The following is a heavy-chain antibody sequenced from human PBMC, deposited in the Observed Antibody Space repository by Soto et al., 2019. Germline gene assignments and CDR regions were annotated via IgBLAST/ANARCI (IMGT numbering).Heavy chain of an antibody. CDR2: IYYSGST. J-gene: IGHJ6*03. V-gene: IGHV4-39*01. D-gene: IGHD6-6*01. CDR3: ARHCCSSFYALNYYYYYYMEV. Sequence: SETLSLTCTVSGGSISSSSYYWGWIRQPPGKGLEWIGSIYYSGSTYYNPSLKSRVTISVDTSKNQFSLKLSSVTAADTAVYYCARHCCSSFYALNYYYYYYMEVWGKGTTVTVSS. CDR1: GGSISSSSYY.